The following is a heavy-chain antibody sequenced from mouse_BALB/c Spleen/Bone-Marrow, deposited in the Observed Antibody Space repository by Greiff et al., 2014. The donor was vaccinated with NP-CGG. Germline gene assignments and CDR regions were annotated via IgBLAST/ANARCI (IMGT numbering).Heavy chain of an antibody. J-gene: IGHJ2*01. CDR3: GRERGFDSYYDIDY. D-gene: IGHD2-3*01. CDR2: IWSAGST. V-gene: IGHV2-9*02. CDR1: GFSFTSYG. Sequence: VQVEESGPGLVAPSQSLSITCTVSGFSFTSYGVHWVRQLLGKGLEWLGVIWSAGSTNYNSALMSRLSISKDNSKSQLFLKMNSLQTNDAAVDYCGRERGFDSYYDIDYWGRGTPLTVSS.